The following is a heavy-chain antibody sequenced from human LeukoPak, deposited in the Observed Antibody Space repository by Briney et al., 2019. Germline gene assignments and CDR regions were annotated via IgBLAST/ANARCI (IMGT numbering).Heavy chain of an antibody. J-gene: IGHJ4*02. CDR2: IDWDDYK. V-gene: IGHV2-70*04. D-gene: IGHD2-8*02. Sequence: SGPTLVHPSRTLTLTCTFSGFSLRTRGRRVSWIRQTSGKALEWLTRIDWDDYKFYSTSLNTRLTISKDTSKNQMVLTMTDRDPVDTATYYCARVPPGGVYDGWGQGTLVTVSS. CDR1: GFSLRTRGRR. CDR3: ARVPPGGVYDG.